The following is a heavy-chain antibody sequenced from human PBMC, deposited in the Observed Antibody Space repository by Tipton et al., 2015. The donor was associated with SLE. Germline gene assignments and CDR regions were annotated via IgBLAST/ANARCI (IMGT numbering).Heavy chain of an antibody. J-gene: IGHJ4*02. CDR1: GGPFSGYY. CDR3: ARVTEAAYCGGDCYAFDY. CDR2: INHSGNT. V-gene: IGHV4-34*01. Sequence: TLSLTCAVYGGPFSGYYWSWIRQPPGKGLEWIGEINHSGNTNYNPSLKSRVTISVDTSKNQVSLKLSSVTAADTAVYYCARVTEAAYCGGDCYAFDYWGQGTLVTVFS. D-gene: IGHD2-21*02.